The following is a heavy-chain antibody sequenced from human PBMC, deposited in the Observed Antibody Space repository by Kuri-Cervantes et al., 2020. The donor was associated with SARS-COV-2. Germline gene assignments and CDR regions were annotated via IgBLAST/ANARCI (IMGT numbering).Heavy chain of an antibody. J-gene: IGHJ5*02. CDR3: ARAPYSSSWYEFAASRNWFDP. CDR2: ISAYNGNT. D-gene: IGHD6-13*01. Sequence: ASVKVSCKASGYTFTSYGISWVRQAPGQGLEWMGWISAYNGNTNYAQKLQGRVTMTTDTSTSTAYMELRSLRSDDTAVYYCARAPYSSSWYEFAASRNWFDPWGQGTLVTVSS. CDR1: GYTFTSYG. V-gene: IGHV1-18*01.